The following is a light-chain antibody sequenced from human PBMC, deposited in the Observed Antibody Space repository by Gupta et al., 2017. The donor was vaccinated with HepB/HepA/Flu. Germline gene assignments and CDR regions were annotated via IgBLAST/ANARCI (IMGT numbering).Light chain of an antibody. V-gene: IGLV2-14*01. CDR1: SSDVGGYNY. CDR2: DVS. CDR3: SSYTSTSTSHVV. Sequence: QSALTQPASVSGSPGQSITISCTGTSSDVGGYNYVSWYQQHPGKAPNLMIYDVSNRPSGVSNRFSGSTSGNTASLTISGLQAEDEADYYCSSYTSTSTSHVVFGGGTKLTVL. J-gene: IGLJ2*01.